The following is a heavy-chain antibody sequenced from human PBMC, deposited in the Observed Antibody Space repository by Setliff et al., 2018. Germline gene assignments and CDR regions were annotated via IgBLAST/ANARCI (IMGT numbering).Heavy chain of an antibody. CDR2: IYYSGST. CDR3: ARGGEGALGIPYYGMDV. V-gene: IGHV4-30-4*08. CDR1: GGSISSGDYY. Sequence: SSETLSLTCTVSGGSISSGDYYWSWIRQPPGKGLEWIGYIYYSGSTYYNPSLKSRVTISVDTSKNQFSRKLSSVTAADTAVYYCARGGEGALGIPYYGMDVWGQGTTVTVSS. J-gene: IGHJ6*02. D-gene: IGHD2-21*01.